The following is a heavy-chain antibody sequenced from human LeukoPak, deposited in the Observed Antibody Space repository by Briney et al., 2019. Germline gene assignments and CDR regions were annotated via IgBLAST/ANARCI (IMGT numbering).Heavy chain of an antibody. CDR3: AKDRIRAIEYYYYDSSGYYPEWGHPAWFDP. CDR1: GFTFSSDA. J-gene: IGHJ5*02. CDR2: ISGSGGST. D-gene: IGHD3-22*01. Sequence: GGSLRLSCAASGFTFSSDAMSWVRRAPGKGLEWVSAISGSGGSTYYVDSVKARFTISRANSKSTLYQQLIRLTAEDTAVYYCAKDRIRAIEYYYYDSSGYYPEWGHPAWFDPWGQGALVTVS. V-gene: IGHV3-23*01.